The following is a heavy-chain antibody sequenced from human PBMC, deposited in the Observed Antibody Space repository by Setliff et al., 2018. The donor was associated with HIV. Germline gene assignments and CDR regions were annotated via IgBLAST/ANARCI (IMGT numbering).Heavy chain of an antibody. D-gene: IGHD1-26*01. CDR3: ARDRGYTIVGAAEGDH. V-gene: IGHV4-39*02. Sequence: NPSETLSLTCTVSTDSFSNRGFYWGWVRQPPGRGLEWIGSVYYSGSTYYNPSLKSRVTISVDTSKNQLSLKLTSMTAADTAVYYCARDRGYTIVGAAEGDHWGQGSLVTVSS. CDR2: VYYSGST. CDR1: TDSFSNRGFY. J-gene: IGHJ4*02.